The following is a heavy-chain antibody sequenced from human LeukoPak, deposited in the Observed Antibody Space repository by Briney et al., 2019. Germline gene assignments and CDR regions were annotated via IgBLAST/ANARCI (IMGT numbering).Heavy chain of an antibody. D-gene: IGHD1-26*01. CDR3: ARTIVGATTGDY. CDR1: GYTFTDSY. V-gene: IGHV1-2*02. J-gene: IGHJ4*02. CDR2: INPNSGGT. Sequence: ASVKVSCKASGYTFTDSYMHWVRQAPGQGLEWMGWINPNSGGTNYAQKFQGRVTMTRDTSISTAYMELSRLRSDDTAVYYCARTIVGATTGDYWGQGTLVTVSS.